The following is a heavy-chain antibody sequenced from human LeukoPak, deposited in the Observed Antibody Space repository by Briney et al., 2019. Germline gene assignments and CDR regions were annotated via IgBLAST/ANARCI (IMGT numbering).Heavy chain of an antibody. CDR1: GFTFSSYS. Sequence: GGSLRLSCVASGFTFSSYSMNWVRQAPGKGLEWVSYISNSSSTIYYADSVKGRFTISRDNAKNSLYLQMNSLRAEDTAVYYCARDGAVLRYFDWLPPVGNFDYWGQGTLVTVSS. J-gene: IGHJ4*02. D-gene: IGHD3-9*01. CDR3: ARDGAVLRYFDWLPPVGNFDY. V-gene: IGHV3-48*01. CDR2: ISNSSSTI.